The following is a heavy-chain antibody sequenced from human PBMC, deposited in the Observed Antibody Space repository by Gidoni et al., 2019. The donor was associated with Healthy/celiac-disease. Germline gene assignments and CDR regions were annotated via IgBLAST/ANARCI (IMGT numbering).Heavy chain of an antibody. CDR3: ARFPITRTYYYDSSGPPNWFDP. Sequence: EVQLVESGGGLVKPGGSLRLSCAASGFPFSRYSMNWVRQAPGKGLEWVSSISSSSSYIYYADSVKGRFTISRDNAKNSLYLQMNSLRAEDTAVYYCARFPITRTYYYDSSGPPNWFDPWGQGTLVTVSS. J-gene: IGHJ5*02. CDR1: GFPFSRYS. D-gene: IGHD3-22*01. V-gene: IGHV3-21*01. CDR2: ISSSSSYI.